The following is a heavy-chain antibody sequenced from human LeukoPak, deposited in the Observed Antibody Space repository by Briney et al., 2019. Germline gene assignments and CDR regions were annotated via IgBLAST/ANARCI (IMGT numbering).Heavy chain of an antibody. V-gene: IGHV3-43*02. D-gene: IGHD6-19*01. J-gene: IGHJ4*02. CDR2: ISGDGGST. CDR3: ARESESSGWYDY. CDR1: GFTFGSHA. Sequence: GGSLRLSCATSGFTFGSHAMSWVRQAPGKGLEWVSLISGDGGSTFYADSVKGRFTISRDNSKNSLYLQMNSLRSDDTALYYCARESESSGWYDYWGQGTLVTVSS.